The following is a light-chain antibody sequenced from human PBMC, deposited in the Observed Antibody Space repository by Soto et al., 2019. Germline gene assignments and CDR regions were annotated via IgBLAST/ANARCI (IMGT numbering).Light chain of an antibody. V-gene: IGKV4-1*01. CDR2: WAS. J-gene: IGKJ4*01. Sequence: DIVLTQSPASLGVSLGERATINCKSSQSVFYDSNNKDYLGWYQQKPGQSPRLLIYWASIRKAGVPDRFSGSGSWTDFTLTISSLQPEDVAVYYCHQDYDVPLASGGGTKIDLK. CDR1: QSVFYDSNNKDY. CDR3: HQDYDVPLA.